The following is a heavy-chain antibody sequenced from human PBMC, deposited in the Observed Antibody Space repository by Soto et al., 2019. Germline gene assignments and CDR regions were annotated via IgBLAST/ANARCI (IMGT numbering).Heavy chain of an antibody. D-gene: IGHD6-13*01. CDR1: GFTFRSFT. CDR2: ISSNSAYI. V-gene: IGHV3-21*01. Sequence: LRLSCAASGFTFRSFTMNWVRQAPGKGLEWVSTISSNSAYIYYTDALRGRFTISRDNAKNSLHLQMNSLRAEDTAVYYCTSDASRDSSARGWFDPWGPGTLVTVSS. CDR3: TSDASRDSSARGWFDP. J-gene: IGHJ5*02.